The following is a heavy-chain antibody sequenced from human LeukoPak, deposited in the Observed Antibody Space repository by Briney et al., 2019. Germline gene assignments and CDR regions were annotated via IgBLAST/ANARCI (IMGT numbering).Heavy chain of an antibody. J-gene: IGHJ4*02. Sequence: GSLRLSCAASGFTFSSYGMHWVRPAPGKGLEWVAVISYDGSNKYYADSVKGRFTISRDNSKNTLYLQMNSLRAEDTAVYYCAKCVNDYGDLISDYWGQGTLLTVSS. V-gene: IGHV3-30*18. CDR3: AKCVNDYGDLISDY. D-gene: IGHD4-17*01. CDR2: ISYDGSNK. CDR1: GFTFSSYG.